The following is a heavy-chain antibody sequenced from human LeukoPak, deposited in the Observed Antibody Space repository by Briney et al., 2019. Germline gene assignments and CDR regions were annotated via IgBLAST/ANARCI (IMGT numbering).Heavy chain of an antibody. D-gene: IGHD2-15*01. CDR2: IIPIFGTA. J-gene: IGHJ6*02. CDR3: ATSRPGYCSGGSCYSYYGMDV. CDR1: GGTFSSYA. V-gene: IGHV1-69*13. Sequence: SVRVSCKASGGTFSSYAISWVRQAPGQGLEWMGGIIPIFGTANYAQKFQGRVTITADESTSTAYMELSSLRSEDTAVYYCATSRPGYCSGGSCYSYYGMDVWGQGTTVTVSS.